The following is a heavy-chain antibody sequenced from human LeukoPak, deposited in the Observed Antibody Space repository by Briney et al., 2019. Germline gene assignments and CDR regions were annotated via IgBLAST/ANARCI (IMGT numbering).Heavy chain of an antibody. CDR1: GYTFTGYY. Sequence: SVKVSCKASGYTFTGYYMHWVRQAPGQGLEWMGWINLNSGGTNYAQKFQGRVTMTRDTSISTAYMELSTLRSDDTAVYYPAREGDYYDSSGYYYEYWGQGTLVTVSS. D-gene: IGHD3-22*01. CDR2: INLNSGGT. J-gene: IGHJ4*02. V-gene: IGHV1-2*02. CDR3: AREGDYYDSSGYYYEY.